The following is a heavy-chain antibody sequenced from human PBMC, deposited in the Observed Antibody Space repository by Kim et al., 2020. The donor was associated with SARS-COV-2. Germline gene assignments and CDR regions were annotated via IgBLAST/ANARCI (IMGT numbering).Heavy chain of an antibody. CDR3: AREPQRLCFDY. V-gene: IGHV1-2*02. J-gene: IGHJ4*02. Sequence: TNDAPKCQGRVTMTMDTSISTAYMELTMLRSDDTAVYYCAREPQRLCFDYWGQGILVTVSS. D-gene: IGHD6-25*01. CDR2: T.